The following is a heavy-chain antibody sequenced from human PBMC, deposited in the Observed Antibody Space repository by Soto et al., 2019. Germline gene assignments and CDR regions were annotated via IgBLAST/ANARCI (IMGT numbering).Heavy chain of an antibody. D-gene: IGHD1-26*01. CDR2: INPSGGST. V-gene: IGHV1-46*01. Sequence: ASVKVSCKASGYTFTSYYMHWVRQAPGQGLEWMGIINPSGGSTSYAQKFQGRVTMTRDTSTSTVYMELSSLRSEDTAVYYCARDLLVGAPRELFDYWGQGTLVTVSS. J-gene: IGHJ4*02. CDR1: GYTFTSYY. CDR3: ARDLLVGAPRELFDY.